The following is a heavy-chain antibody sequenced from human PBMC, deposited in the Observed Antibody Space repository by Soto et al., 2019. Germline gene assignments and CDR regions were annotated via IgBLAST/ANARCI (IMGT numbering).Heavy chain of an antibody. J-gene: IGHJ1*01. D-gene: IGHD1-26*01. V-gene: IGHV4-31*03. Sequence: SETLSLTCTVSGGSITSSEYYWAWIRQHPGKGLEWIGYIYYSGLTSYNPPLKSRVTISRATSKNQFYLKLSSVTAADTAVYYCARSRSYYVEDFQKWGQGTLVTVSS. CDR3: ARSRSYYVEDFQK. CDR2: IYYSGLT. CDR1: GGSITSSEYY.